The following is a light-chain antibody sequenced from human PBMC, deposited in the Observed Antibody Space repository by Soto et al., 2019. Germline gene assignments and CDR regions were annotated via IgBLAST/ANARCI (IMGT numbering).Light chain of an antibody. CDR2: AAS. CDR3: QKYNSAPWT. Sequence: DIQMTQSTSSLSASVGDRVTITCRASQGISMYLAWFQQKPGKVPKLLIYAASTLQSGVPSRFSGSGSGTDFTLTISSLQPEDVATYYCQKYNSAPWTFGQGTTVEIK. V-gene: IGKV1-27*01. J-gene: IGKJ1*01. CDR1: QGISMY.